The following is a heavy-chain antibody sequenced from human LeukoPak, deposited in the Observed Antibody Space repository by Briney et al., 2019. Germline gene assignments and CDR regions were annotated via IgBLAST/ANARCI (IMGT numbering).Heavy chain of an antibody. CDR3: ARWGTVTTGWFDP. J-gene: IGHJ5*02. CDR1: GGSISSSSYY. D-gene: IGHD4-17*01. V-gene: IGHV4-39*07. Sequence: SETLSLTCTVSGGSISSSSYYWGWIRQPPGKGLEWIGSIYHSGSTYYNPSLKSRVTISVDTSKNQFSLKLSSVTAADTAVYYCARWGTVTTGWFDPWGQGTLVTVSS. CDR2: IYHSGST.